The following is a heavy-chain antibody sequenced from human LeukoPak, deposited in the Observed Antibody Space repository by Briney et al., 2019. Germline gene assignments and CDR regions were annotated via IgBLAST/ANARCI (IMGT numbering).Heavy chain of an antibody. J-gene: IGHJ5*02. D-gene: IGHD3-22*01. V-gene: IGHV4-59*11. CDR2: IYYSGSS. Sequence: SETLSLTCTVSGGSISSHYWSWIRQPPGKGLEWIGYIYYSGSSKYNPSLKSRVTISVDTSKNQFSLKLSSVTAADTAVYYFARLYDSSGYTNWLDPWGQGTLVTVSS. CDR3: ARLYDSSGYTNWLDP. CDR1: GGSISSHY.